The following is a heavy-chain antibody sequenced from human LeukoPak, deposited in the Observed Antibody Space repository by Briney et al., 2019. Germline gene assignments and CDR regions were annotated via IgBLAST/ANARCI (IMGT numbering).Heavy chain of an antibody. CDR3: ARRYSGYGNAFDI. CDR1: GGSIGSYY. D-gene: IGHD5-12*01. V-gene: IGHV4-4*09. CDR2: IYSSGST. Sequence: MPSETLSLTCTVSGGSIGSYYWSWIRQLPGKGLEWIGYIYSSGSTNYSPSLKSLVTISVDTSKNQFSLKLYSVTAADTAVYYCARRYSGYGNAFDIWGQGTMVTVSS. J-gene: IGHJ3*02.